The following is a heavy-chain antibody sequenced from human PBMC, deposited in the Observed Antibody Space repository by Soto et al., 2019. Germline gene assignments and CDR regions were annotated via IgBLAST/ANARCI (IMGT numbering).Heavy chain of an antibody. J-gene: IGHJ6*02. Sequence: SVKVSCKASGGTFSSYAISWVRQAPGQGLEWMGGIIPIFGTANYAQKFQGRVTITADESTGTAYMELSSLRPEDTAVYWCARDLDSYDSSRGALDVWGQGTTVTVSS. V-gene: IGHV1-69*13. CDR1: GGTFSSYA. CDR2: IIPIFGTA. D-gene: IGHD3-22*01. CDR3: ARDLDSYDSSRGALDV.